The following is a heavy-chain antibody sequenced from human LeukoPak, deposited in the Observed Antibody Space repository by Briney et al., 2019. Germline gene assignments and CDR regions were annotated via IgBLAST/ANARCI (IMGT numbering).Heavy chain of an antibody. CDR1: GFTFSSYA. V-gene: IGHV3-23*01. D-gene: IGHD3-22*01. CDR2: ISGSGGST. Sequence: PGGSLRLSCAASGFTFSSYAMSWVRQAPGKGLEWVSAISGSGGSTYYADSVKGRFTISRDNSKNTLYLQMNSLRAEDTAVYYCAKDKELYYYDSSGYWYWGQGTLVTVSS. CDR3: AKDKELYYYDSSGYWY. J-gene: IGHJ4*02.